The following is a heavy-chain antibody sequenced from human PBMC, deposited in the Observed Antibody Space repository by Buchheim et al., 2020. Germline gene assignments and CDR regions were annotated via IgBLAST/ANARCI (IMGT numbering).Heavy chain of an antibody. CDR2: ISYVGSNK. Sequence: QVQLVESGGGVVQPGRSLRLSCAASGFTFSSYGMHWVRQAPGKGLEWVAVISYVGSNKYYADSVKGRFTISRDNSKNTLYPQMNSLRAEDTAVYYCAKDRYYLDYWGQGTL. CDR3: AKDRYYLDY. V-gene: IGHV3-30*18. CDR1: GFTFSSYG. D-gene: IGHD2-2*01. J-gene: IGHJ4*02.